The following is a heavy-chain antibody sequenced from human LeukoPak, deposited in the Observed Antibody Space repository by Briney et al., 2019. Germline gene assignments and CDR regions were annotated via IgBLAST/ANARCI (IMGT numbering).Heavy chain of an antibody. CDR2: ISSSGTYI. CDR1: GFTFSDYS. V-gene: IGHV3-21*04. CDR3: ATVSA. J-gene: IGHJ5*02. Sequence: GGSLRLSCAASGFTFSDYSMNWVRQAPGRGLEWVSSISSSGTYIYYADSMKGRFTISRDNAKNSLFLQMNSLRAEDTAVYYCATVSAWGQGTLVTVSS.